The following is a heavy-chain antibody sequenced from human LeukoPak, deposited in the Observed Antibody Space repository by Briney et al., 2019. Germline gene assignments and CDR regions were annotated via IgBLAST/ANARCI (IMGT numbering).Heavy chain of an antibody. CDR3: ARDDGSSYYYEYFDY. D-gene: IGHD3-22*01. V-gene: IGHV1-2*02. CDR1: GYTFTGYY. CDR2: INPDSGGT. J-gene: IGHJ4*02. Sequence: GASVKVSCKASGYTFTGYYMHWVRQAPGQGLEWMGWINPDSGGTNYAQKFQGRVTMTRDTSISTAYMELSRLRSDDSAVYYCARDDGSSYYYEYFDYWGQGTLVTVSS.